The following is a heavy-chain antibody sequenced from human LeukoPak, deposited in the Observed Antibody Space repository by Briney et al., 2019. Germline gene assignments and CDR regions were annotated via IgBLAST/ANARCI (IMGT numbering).Heavy chain of an antibody. CDR2: IYYSGST. CDR1: GGSIITYY. V-gene: IGHV4-59*08. D-gene: IGHD2/OR15-2a*01. CDR3: AVNSRKRTFDI. J-gene: IGHJ3*02. Sequence: SETLSLTCTVSGGSIITYYWSWIRQSPGKGLEWIGSIYYSGSTNYNPSLKSRVSISVDTSKNQFSLEPSSVTAADTAVYYCAVNSRKRTFDIWGQGTMVTVSS.